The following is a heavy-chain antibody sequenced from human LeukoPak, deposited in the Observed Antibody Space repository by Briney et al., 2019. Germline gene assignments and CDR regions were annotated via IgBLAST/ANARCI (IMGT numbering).Heavy chain of an antibody. CDR1: GYGVYIRA. J-gene: IGHJ2*01. CDR2: FKAGYGYA. Sequence: GASVKVSCKASGYGVYIRALHWVRQARGQRLEWLEWFKAGYGYAQYSQKLQDRLTITRDTPASTVYMELSSLTSEDTAVYYCATGAELKLTSGSYRPWLRTWYIDLWGRGTLVTVSS. D-gene: IGHD1-26*01. V-gene: IGHV1-3*01. CDR3: ATGAELKLTSGSYRPWLRTWYIDL.